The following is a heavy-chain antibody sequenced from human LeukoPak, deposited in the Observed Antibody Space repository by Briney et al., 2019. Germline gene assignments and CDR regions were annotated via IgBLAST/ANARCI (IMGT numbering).Heavy chain of an antibody. V-gene: IGHV3-7*03. J-gene: IGHJ4*02. CDR3: AKDMGPYGSGSYCDY. D-gene: IGHD3-10*01. CDR2: IKQDGSEK. Sequence: GGSLRLSCAASGVTFSSYWMSWVRQAPGKGLEWVANIKQDGSEKYYVDSVKGRFTISRDNAKNSLYLQMNSLRAEDTALYYCAKDMGPYGSGSYCDYWGQGTLVTVSS. CDR1: GVTFSSYW.